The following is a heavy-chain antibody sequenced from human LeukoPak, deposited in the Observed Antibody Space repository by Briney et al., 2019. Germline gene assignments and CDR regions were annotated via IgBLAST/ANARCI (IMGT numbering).Heavy chain of an antibody. CDR3: ARDNGVVHGVYYMDV. D-gene: IGHD3-3*01. CDR1: GFTFSSYA. V-gene: IGHV3-7*01. CDR2: IKQDGSEK. Sequence: PGGSLRLSCAGSGFTFSSYAMSWVRQAPGKGLEWVADIKQDGSEKLYVNSVRGRFTISRDNAKMSLFLQMNSLRAEDTAVYYCARDNGVVHGVYYMDVWGKGTTVTVS. J-gene: IGHJ6*03.